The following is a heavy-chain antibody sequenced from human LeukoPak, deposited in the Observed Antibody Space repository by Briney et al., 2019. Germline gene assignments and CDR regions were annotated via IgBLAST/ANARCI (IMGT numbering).Heavy chain of an antibody. J-gene: IGHJ3*02. CDR1: GGSLNSNSYS. Sequence: SETLSLTCSVSGGSLNSNSYSWDWIRQPPGEGLEWIGTIAYIGSANYNPSLKSRVSLSVDTSKKQFSVRLSSVTAADTAIYYCARRESRGPWPGPFDIWGQGTMVTVSS. V-gene: IGHV4-39*01. CDR3: ARRESRGPWPGPFDI. CDR2: IAYIGSA. D-gene: IGHD3-10*01.